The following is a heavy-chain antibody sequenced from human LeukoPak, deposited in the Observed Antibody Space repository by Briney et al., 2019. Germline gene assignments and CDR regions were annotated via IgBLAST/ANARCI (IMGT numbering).Heavy chain of an antibody. D-gene: IGHD3-22*01. Sequence: SVKVSCKASGRTFSTYAISWVRQATGQGLEWMGRIIPIFGIANYAQKFQGRVTITADKTTSTAYMELSSVRSEDTAVFYCAAGGDSSGLDYWGQGTLVTVSS. J-gene: IGHJ4*02. CDR3: AAGGDSSGLDY. CDR1: GRTFSTYA. V-gene: IGHV1-69*04. CDR2: IIPIFGIA.